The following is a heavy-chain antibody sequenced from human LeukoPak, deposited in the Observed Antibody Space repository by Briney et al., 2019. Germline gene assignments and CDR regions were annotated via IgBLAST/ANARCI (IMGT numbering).Heavy chain of an antibody. D-gene: IGHD2-15*01. CDR1: GYTFTAYS. V-gene: IGHV1-2*02. CDR3: ARAGYCSDGKSYTFDY. CDR2: INPNSGGT. J-gene: IGHJ4*02. Sequence: ASVKVSCKASGYTFTAYSMHWVRQAPGQGLEWMGWINPNSGGTDCAQRFQGRVTMTRDTSITMIYMEMSSLTPDDTAVYYCARAGYCSDGKSYTFDYWGQGTLVTVSS.